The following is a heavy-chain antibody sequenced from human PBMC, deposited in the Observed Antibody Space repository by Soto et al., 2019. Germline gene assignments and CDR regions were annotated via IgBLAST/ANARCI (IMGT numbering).Heavy chain of an antibody. V-gene: IGHV1-18*01. CDR1: NYVFTDYG. CDR3: MRVPSYLPGDY. J-gene: IGHJ4*02. D-gene: IGHD2-21*01. Sequence: QGQLVQYGGDVKKPGASVKVSCKASNYVFTDYGISWVRQAPGQGLEWMGWISAYNGDTIYNQNLQGRVTMTTDTSTSTAYMELRSLTFDDTSMYDCMRVPSYLPGDYWGQGTLVAVSS. CDR2: ISAYNGDT.